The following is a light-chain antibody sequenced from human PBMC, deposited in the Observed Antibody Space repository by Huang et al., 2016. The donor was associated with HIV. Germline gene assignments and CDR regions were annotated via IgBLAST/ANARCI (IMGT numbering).Light chain of an antibody. Sequence: DIQMTQSPSTLSASVGDRVTITWRASQSISSWLAWYQQKPGKAPKLLIYKASKLESGVPSSFSGSGSETEFTLTIRSLQPDDFATYYCQQYSTYPWTFGQGTKVEIK. CDR1: QSISSW. V-gene: IGKV1-5*03. J-gene: IGKJ1*01. CDR2: KAS. CDR3: QQYSTYPWT.